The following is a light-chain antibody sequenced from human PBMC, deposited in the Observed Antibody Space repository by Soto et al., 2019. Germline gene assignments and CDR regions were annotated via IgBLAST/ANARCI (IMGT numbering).Light chain of an antibody. J-gene: IGLJ1*01. CDR3: SSYTSSSTLDV. Sequence: QSALTQPASVSGSPGQSITISCTGTSSDVGGYNYVSWYQKHPGKAPKLMIYDVSNRPSGVSNRFSGSKSGNTASLTISGLQAEDEADYYCSSYTSSSTLDVVGTGTKVTVL. CDR1: SSDVGGYNY. V-gene: IGLV2-14*01. CDR2: DVS.